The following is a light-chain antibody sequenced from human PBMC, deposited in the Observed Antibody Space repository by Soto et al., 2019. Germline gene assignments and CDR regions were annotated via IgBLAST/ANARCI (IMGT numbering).Light chain of an antibody. J-gene: IGKJ1*01. CDR3: QQYGSSPTWT. CDR1: QSVSSSY. V-gene: IGKV3-20*01. CDR2: GAS. Sequence: EIVLTQSPRNVSLSPGEKATLSWRASQSVSSSYLAWYQQKPGQAPRLLIYGASSRATGIPDRFSGSGSGTDFTLTISRLEPEDFAVYYCQQYGSSPTWTFGQGTKVDI.